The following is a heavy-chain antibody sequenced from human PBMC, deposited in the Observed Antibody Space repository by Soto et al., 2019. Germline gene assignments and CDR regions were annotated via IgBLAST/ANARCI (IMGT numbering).Heavy chain of an antibody. V-gene: IGHV3-33*01. J-gene: IGHJ6*02. CDR3: EREPGYSSGMDV. Sequence: QVQLVESGGGVVQPGRSLRLSCAASGFTFSSYGMHWVRQAPGKGLEWVAVVWYDGSNKYYADSVKGRFTISRDNSKNTLYLQMKSLRAEDTDVYCCEREPGYSSGMDVWGQGTTVTVSS. CDR2: VWYDGSNK. CDR1: GFTFSSYG. D-gene: IGHD3-10*01.